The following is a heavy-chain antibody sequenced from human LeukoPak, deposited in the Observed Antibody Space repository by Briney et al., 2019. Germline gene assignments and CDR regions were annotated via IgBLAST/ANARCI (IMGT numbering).Heavy chain of an antibody. D-gene: IGHD4-17*01. V-gene: IGHV1-8*01. CDR3: ARAPHYTVTTVDYFDY. CDR2: MNPNSGNT. Sequence: ASVKVSCKASGYTFTSYDINWVRQATGQGLEWMGWMNPNSGNTGYAQKFQGRATMTRNTSISTAYMGLSSLRSEDTAVYYCARAPHYTVTTVDYFDYWGQGTLVTVSS. CDR1: GYTFTSYD. J-gene: IGHJ4*02.